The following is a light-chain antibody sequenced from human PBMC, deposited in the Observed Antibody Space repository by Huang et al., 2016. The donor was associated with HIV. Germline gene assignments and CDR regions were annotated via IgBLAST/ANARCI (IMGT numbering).Light chain of an antibody. CDR1: HSLRGY. CDR3: HQRSNWPPT. Sequence: VLTPSPATVSLSPGERATLSCRATHSLRGYVVWYHPKPGHAPRLLFYDASNRPTGIPDRFSGSGSGTDFTLTIRSLEPEDFTIYYCHQRSNWPPTFGGGTKVEIK. V-gene: IGKV3-11*01. J-gene: IGKJ4*01. CDR2: DAS.